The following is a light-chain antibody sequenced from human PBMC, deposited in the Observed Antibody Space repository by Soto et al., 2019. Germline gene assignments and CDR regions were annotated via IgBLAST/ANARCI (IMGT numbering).Light chain of an antibody. CDR3: CSYAGSYRYV. J-gene: IGLJ1*01. CDR1: SSDVGGYNY. CDR2: DVS. V-gene: IGLV2-11*01. Sequence: QPVLTQPRSVSGSPGQSVTISCTGTSSDVGGYNYVSWYQQHSGKAPKFMIYDVSKRPSGVPDRFSGSKSGNTASLTISGLQAEDEADYYCCSYAGSYRYVFGTGTKVTVL.